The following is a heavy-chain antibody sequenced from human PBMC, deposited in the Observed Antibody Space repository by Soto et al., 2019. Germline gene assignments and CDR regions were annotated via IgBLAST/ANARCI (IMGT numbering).Heavy chain of an antibody. J-gene: IGHJ4*02. V-gene: IGHV4-39*01. Sequence: SETLSLTCTVAGGSISSSSYYWGWIHQPPGKGLEWIGSIYYSGSTYYNPSLKSRVTISVDTSKNQFSLKLSSVTAADTAVYYCARHVRYCSGTSCYYFDYWGQGTLVTVSS. CDR2: IYYSGST. D-gene: IGHD2-2*01. CDR1: GGSISSSSYY. CDR3: ARHVRYCSGTSCYYFDY.